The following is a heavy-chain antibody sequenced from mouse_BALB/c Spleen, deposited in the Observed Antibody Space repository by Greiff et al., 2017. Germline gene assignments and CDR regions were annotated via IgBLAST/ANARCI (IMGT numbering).Heavy chain of an antibody. V-gene: IGHV1-67*01. CDR1: SYTFTDYA. D-gene: IGHD2-3*01. CDR2: ISTYYGNT. J-gene: IGHJ4*01. CDR3: ARGGGYYPYAMDY. Sequence: VQLQQSGPELVRPGVSVKISCKGSSYTFTDYAMHWVKQSHAKSLEWIGVISTYYGNTNYNQKFKGKATMTVDKSSSTAYMELARLTSEDSAVYYCARGGGYYPYAMDYWGQGTSVTVSS.